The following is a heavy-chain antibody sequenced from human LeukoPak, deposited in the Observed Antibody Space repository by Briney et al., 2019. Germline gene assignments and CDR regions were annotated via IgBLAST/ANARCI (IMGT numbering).Heavy chain of an antibody. Sequence: SETLSLTCTVSGGSISSGGYYWSWIRQPPGKGREWIGESNHSGSTNDNPALKSRVTISVDTAKNQFSLKLSSVTAADTAVYYCARAGLTYYYGSGPHPWGYYMDVWGKGTTVTVSS. CDR3: ARAGLTYYYGSGPHPWGYYMDV. V-gene: IGHV4-39*07. J-gene: IGHJ6*03. CDR1: GGSISSGGYY. D-gene: IGHD3-10*01. CDR2: SNHSGST.